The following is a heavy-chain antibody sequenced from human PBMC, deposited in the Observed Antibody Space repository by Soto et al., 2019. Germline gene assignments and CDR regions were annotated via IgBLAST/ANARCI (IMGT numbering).Heavy chain of an antibody. CDR2: MSNDGSNK. CDR1: GFPFTSYG. D-gene: IGHD6-6*01. J-gene: IGHJ4*02. CDR3: AKEGLSTAAPQGVFDY. Sequence: QVQLVESGGGVVQPGRSLRLSCAASGFPFTSYGMHWVRQAPGKGLEWVAAMSNDGSNKYYVDSVKGRFTITRDNSKNPLYLQMNSLRAEDTAVYYCAKEGLSTAAPQGVFDYWGQGTLVTVSS. V-gene: IGHV3-30*18.